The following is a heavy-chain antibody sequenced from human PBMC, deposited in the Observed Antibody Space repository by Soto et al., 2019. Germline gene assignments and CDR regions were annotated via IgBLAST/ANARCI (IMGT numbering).Heavy chain of an antibody. CDR1: GGSISSRNW. Sequence: QVQLPESGPGLVKPSGPLSLTCAVSGGSISSRNWWRRVRQPPGKGLEWIGEISHSGSTNYNPSLKSRVTISVDKYKNQYSLKLSSVTAADTAVYYCARERAFGESSTGYYYYGMDVWGQGTTVTVSS. J-gene: IGHJ6*02. CDR3: ARERAFGESSTGYYYYGMDV. V-gene: IGHV4-4*02. D-gene: IGHD3-10*01. CDR2: ISHSGST.